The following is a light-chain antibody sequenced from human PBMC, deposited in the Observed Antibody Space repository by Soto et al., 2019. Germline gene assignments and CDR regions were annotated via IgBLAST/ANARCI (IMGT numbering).Light chain of an antibody. V-gene: IGLV2-14*01. CDR2: DVS. CDR3: SSYTSSSLYV. Sequence: QSALTQPASVSWSPGQSITVSCTGTSSDVGDYNYVSWYQQRPGKAPKLMIFDVSNRPSGVSNRFSGSKSGNTASLTISGLQAEDEADYYCSSYTSSSLYVFGTGTKLTVL. CDR1: SSDVGDYNY. J-gene: IGLJ1*01.